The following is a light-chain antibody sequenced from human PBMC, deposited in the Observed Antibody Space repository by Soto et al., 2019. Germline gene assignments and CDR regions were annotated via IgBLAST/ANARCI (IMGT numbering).Light chain of an antibody. V-gene: IGLV2-14*03. J-gene: IGLJ1*01. CDR2: DVS. CDR1: SSDVGGYKY. CDR3: SSYTTSNTRQIV. Sequence: QSVLTQPASVSGSPGQSITISCTGTSSDVGGYKYVSWYQHHPGKAPKLLIYDVSNRPSGVSNRFSGSKSDNTASLTISGLQPEDEADYYCSSYTTSNTRQIVFGTGTQLTVL.